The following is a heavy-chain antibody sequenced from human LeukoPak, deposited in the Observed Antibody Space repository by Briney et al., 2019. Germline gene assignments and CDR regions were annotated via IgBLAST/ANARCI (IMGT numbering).Heavy chain of an antibody. V-gene: IGHV3-23*01. Sequence: GGSLRLSCAASGFTFSSYAMSWVRQAPGKGLEWVSAISGSGGSTYYADSVKGRFTISRDNSKNTLYLQMNSLRAEDTAVYYCAKATPRLLWFGDLPFDYWGQGTLVTVSS. D-gene: IGHD3-10*01. CDR2: ISGSGGST. CDR1: GFTFSSYA. CDR3: AKATPRLLWFGDLPFDY. J-gene: IGHJ4*02.